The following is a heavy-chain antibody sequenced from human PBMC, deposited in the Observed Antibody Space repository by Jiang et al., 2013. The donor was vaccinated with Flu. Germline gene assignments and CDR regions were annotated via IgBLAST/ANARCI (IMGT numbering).Heavy chain of an antibody. CDR3: ARAVVGTHFDY. CDR2: INPSGGST. V-gene: IGHV1-46*03. Sequence: RQAPGQGLEWMGIINPSGGSTSYAQKFQGRVTMTRDTSTSTVYMELSSLRSEDTAVYYCARAVVGTHFDYWGQGTLVTVSS. D-gene: IGHD6-19*01. J-gene: IGHJ4*02.